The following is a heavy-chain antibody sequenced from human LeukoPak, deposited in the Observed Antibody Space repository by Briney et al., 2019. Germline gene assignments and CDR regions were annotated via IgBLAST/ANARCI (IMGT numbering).Heavy chain of an antibody. Sequence: PGGSLRLSCAASGFTFSSYGMHWVRQAPGKGLEWVAFIRYDGSNKYYADSVKGRFTISRDNSKNTLYLQMNSLRAEDTAVYYCAKRASSSWYRDYWGQGTLVTVSS. V-gene: IGHV3-30*02. CDR2: IRYDGSNK. CDR1: GFTFSSYG. J-gene: IGHJ4*02. CDR3: AKRASSSWYRDY. D-gene: IGHD6-13*01.